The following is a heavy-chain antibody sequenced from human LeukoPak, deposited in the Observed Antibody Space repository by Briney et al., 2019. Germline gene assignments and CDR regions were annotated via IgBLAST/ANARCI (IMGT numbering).Heavy chain of an antibody. CDR1: GFTFSAYD. J-gene: IGHJ6*02. Sequence: PGGSLRLSCAPSGFTFSAYDMSWVRQAPGKGLEWISYISSTTSTIYYADSVKGRFTISRDNARNSLYLQMNSLRDGDTAVYYCARGGRDDVLTGIPPGRYGLDVWGQGTTVTVSS. CDR3: ARGGRDDVLTGIPPGRYGLDV. CDR2: ISSTTSTI. D-gene: IGHD3-9*01. V-gene: IGHV3-48*02.